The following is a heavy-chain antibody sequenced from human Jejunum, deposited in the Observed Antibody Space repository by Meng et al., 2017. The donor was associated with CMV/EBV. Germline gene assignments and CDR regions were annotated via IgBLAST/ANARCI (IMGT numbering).Heavy chain of an antibody. CDR1: GYTFTSYG. Sequence: QVSWGASGAEGKKPGASVKVSCKASGYTFTSYGISWVRPAHEQGLEWMGWISGYNGNTNYAQKLQGRVTMTTDTSTSTAYMELRSLRSDDTAVYYCAREADGATFDYWGQGTLITVSS. CDR2: ISGYNGNT. V-gene: IGHV1-18*01. J-gene: IGHJ4*02. D-gene: IGHD1-26*01. CDR3: AREADGATFDY.